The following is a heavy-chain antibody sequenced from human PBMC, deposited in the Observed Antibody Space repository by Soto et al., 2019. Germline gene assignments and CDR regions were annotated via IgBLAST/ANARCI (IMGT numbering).Heavy chain of an antibody. CDR3: TRDASRDSSARGWFDP. D-gene: IGHD6-13*01. Sequence: PGGSLRLSCAASGFTFSDYYMSWIRQAPGKGLEWVSYISSNSAYIYYTDALRGRFTISRDNAKNSLHLQMNSLRAEDTAVYYCTRDASRDSSARGWFDPWGPGTLVTVSS. V-gene: IGHV3-11*06. J-gene: IGHJ5*02. CDR1: GFTFSDYY. CDR2: ISSNSAYI.